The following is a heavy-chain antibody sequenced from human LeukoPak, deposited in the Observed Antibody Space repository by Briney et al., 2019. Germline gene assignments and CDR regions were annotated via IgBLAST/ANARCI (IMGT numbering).Heavy chain of an antibody. CDR2: IYHSGST. Sequence: PSQTLSLTCTVSGGSISSGGYYWSWIRQPPGKGLEWIGYIYHSGSTYYNPSLKSRVTISVDRSKNQFSLKLSSVTAADTAVYYCASTYDSSGYPFDYWGQGTLVTVSS. V-gene: IGHV4-30-2*02. CDR3: ASTYDSSGYPFDY. CDR1: GGSISSGGYY. J-gene: IGHJ4*02. D-gene: IGHD3-22*01.